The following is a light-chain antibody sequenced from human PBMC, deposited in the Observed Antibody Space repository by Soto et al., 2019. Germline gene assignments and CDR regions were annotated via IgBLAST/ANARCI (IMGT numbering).Light chain of an antibody. CDR1: QSVSSSY. V-gene: IGKV3-20*01. CDR2: GAS. CDR3: QQYGSSSIT. J-gene: IGKJ5*01. Sequence: EIVLTQSPGTLSLSPGERATLSCRASQSVSSSYFAWYQRKPGQAPRLLIYGASSRATGIPDRFSGRGSGTDLTLTISRLEPEDFAVYDCQQYGSSSITFGQGTRLEIK.